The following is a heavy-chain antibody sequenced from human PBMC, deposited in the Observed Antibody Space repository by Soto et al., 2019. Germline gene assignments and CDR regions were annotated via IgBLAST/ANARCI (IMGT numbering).Heavy chain of an antibody. CDR3: ARTDTYCSSTSCYFYYYYMDV. Sequence: SETLSLTCAVYGGSFSGYYWSWIRQPPGKGLEWIGEINHSGSTNYNPSLKSRVTISVDTSKNQFSLKLSSVTAADTAVYYCARTDTYCSSTSCYFYYYYMDVWGKGTTVIVSS. CDR2: INHSGST. D-gene: IGHD2-2*01. CDR1: GGSFSGYY. V-gene: IGHV4-34*01. J-gene: IGHJ6*03.